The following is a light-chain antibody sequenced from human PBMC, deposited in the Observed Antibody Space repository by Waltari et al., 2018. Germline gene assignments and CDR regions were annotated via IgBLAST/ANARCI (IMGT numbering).Light chain of an antibody. CDR2: DAS. CDR1: RSVIRF. J-gene: IGKJ4*01. Sequence: EILLTQSPATLSLSPGERAILSCRASRSVIRFLAWYQQRPGQAPRLLIYDASNRASGIPARFSGSGFGTEFTLTISSLEPEDFAVYYCQQRSNWLTFGGGTKVEMK. V-gene: IGKV3-11*01. CDR3: QQRSNWLT.